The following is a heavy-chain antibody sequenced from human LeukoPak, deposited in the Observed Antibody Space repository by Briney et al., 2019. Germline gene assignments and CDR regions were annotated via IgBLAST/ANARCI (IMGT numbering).Heavy chain of an antibody. CDR2: IYYSGST. V-gene: IGHV4-59*01. D-gene: IGHD2-2*01. Sequence: SETLSLTCTVSGGSISSYYWSWIRQPPGKGLEWIGYIYYSGSTNYNPSLKSRVTISVDTSKNQFSLKLSSVTAADMAVYYCARDHGTSSPFDYWGQGTLVTVSS. J-gene: IGHJ4*02. CDR1: GGSISSYY. CDR3: ARDHGTSSPFDY.